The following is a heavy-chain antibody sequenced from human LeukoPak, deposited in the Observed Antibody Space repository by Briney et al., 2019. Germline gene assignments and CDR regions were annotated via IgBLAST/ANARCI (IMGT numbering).Heavy chain of an antibody. D-gene: IGHD2-2*02. J-gene: IGHJ4*02. CDR3: ARVGYQLLYDY. V-gene: IGHV4-61*01. Sequence: PSETLSLTCTVSGGSVSSGSYYWSWIRQPPGKGLEWIGYIYYSGSTNYNPSLKSRVTISVDTSKNQFSLKLSSVTAADTAVYYCARVGYQLLYDYWGRGTLVTVSS. CDR2: IYYSGST. CDR1: GGSVSSGSYY.